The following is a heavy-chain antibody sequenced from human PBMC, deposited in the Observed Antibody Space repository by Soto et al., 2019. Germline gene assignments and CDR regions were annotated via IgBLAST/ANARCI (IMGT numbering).Heavy chain of an antibody. CDR1: GFTFPSSA. CDR3: AAPNNGRYYYYGMDV. J-gene: IGHJ6*02. D-gene: IGHD2-8*01. CDR2: IVVGSGNT. Sequence: SVQVSCKASGFTFPSSAVQWVRQARGPRLEWIGWIVVGSGNTNYAQKFQERVTITRDMSTSTAYMELSSLRSEDTAVYYCAAPNNGRYYYYGMDVWGQGTTVTVSS. V-gene: IGHV1-58*01.